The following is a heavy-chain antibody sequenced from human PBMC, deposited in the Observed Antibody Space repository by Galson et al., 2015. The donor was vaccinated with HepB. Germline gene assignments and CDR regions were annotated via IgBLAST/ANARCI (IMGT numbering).Heavy chain of an antibody. V-gene: IGHV3-23*01. J-gene: IGHJ4*02. Sequence: SLRLSCAASGFTFSSYAMSWVRQAPGKGLEWVSAISGSGGSTYYADSVKGRFTISRDNSKNTLYLQMNSLRAEDTAVYYCAKDHFAGWLQFLGYWGQGTLVTVSS. CDR2: ISGSGGST. D-gene: IGHD5-24*01. CDR3: AKDHFAGWLQFLGY. CDR1: GFTFSSYA.